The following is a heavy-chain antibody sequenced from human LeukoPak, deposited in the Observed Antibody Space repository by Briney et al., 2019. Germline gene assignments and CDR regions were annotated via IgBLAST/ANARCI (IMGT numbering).Heavy chain of an antibody. CDR1: GFTFSNYV. CDR2: IRYDGSSK. D-gene: IGHD4-17*01. V-gene: IGHV3-30*02. Sequence: GGSLRLSCAASGFTFSNYVIHWVRQPPGKGLEWVSLIRYDGSSKYYADSVRGRFTISRDNSKNTLHLQMNSLRAEDTAVYYCARYSGNYGLDYWGQGTLVTVSS. CDR3: ARYSGNYGLDY. J-gene: IGHJ4*02.